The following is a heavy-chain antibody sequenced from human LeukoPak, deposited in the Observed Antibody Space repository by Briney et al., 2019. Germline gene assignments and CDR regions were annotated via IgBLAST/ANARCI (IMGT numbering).Heavy chain of an antibody. D-gene: IGHD2-2*02. Sequence: SETLSLTCTVSSDSMSDYYWSWIREPVGKGLEWIGRIFTSGNTKYNPSFQSRVTMSVDTSRKQISLKMTSVTAADTAVYYCARSRDIVVAPAGIGLNWFDPWGQGTLVTVSS. CDR3: ARSRDIVVAPAGIGLNWFDP. CDR1: SDSMSDYY. CDR2: IFTSGNT. J-gene: IGHJ5*02. V-gene: IGHV4-4*07.